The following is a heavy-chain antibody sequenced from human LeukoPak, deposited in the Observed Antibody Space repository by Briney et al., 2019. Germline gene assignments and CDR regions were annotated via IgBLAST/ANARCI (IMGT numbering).Heavy chain of an antibody. CDR1: GFTFSSYS. CDR3: ARGDPGAY. V-gene: IGHV3-53*01. D-gene: IGHD2-21*02. J-gene: IGHJ4*02. CDR2: IYSGGKT. Sequence: PGGSLRLSCAASGFTFSSYSMNWVRQAPGKGLEWVSVIYSGGKTFYADSVKGRFTISRDNSKNTLYLQMNSLRVEDTAVYYCARGDPGAYWGQGTLVTVSS.